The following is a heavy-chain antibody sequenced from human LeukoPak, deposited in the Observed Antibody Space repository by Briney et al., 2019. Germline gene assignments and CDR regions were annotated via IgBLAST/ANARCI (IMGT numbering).Heavy chain of an antibody. Sequence: PGGSLRLSCAASGFTFSSYEMNWVRQAPGKGLEWVSYISSSGSTIYYADSVKGRFTISRDNAKNSLYLQMNSLRAEDTAVYYCARERCEIGYDGRNNAFDIWGQGTMVTVSS. CDR1: GFTFSSYE. V-gene: IGHV3-48*03. J-gene: IGHJ3*02. D-gene: IGHD3-22*01. CDR3: ARERCEIGYDGRNNAFDI. CDR2: ISSSGSTI.